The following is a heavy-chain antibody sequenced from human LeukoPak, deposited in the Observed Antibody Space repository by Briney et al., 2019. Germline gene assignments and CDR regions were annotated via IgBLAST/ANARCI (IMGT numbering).Heavy chain of an antibody. D-gene: IGHD6-6*01. CDR1: GYTFTGYY. CDR2: INPNSGGT. CDR3: ARENVYSSSSGSNWFDP. J-gene: IGHJ5*02. Sequence: ASVKVSCKASGYTFTGYYMHLVRQAPGQGLEWMGWINPNSGGTNYAQKFQGRVTMTRDTSISTAYMELSRLRSDDTAVYYCARENVYSSSSGSNWFDPWGQGTLVTVSS. V-gene: IGHV1-2*02.